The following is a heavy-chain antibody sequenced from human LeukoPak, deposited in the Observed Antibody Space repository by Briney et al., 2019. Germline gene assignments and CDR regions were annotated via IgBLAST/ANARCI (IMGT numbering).Heavy chain of an antibody. Sequence: GKSLRLSCAASGFTFSVYWMSWVRQAPGKGLEWVSAISGSGGSTYYADSVKGRFTISRDNSKNTLYLQMNSLRAEDTAVYYCANALWLPGRDAFDIWGQGTMVTVSS. CDR3: ANALWLPGRDAFDI. CDR1: GFTFSVYW. V-gene: IGHV3-23*01. J-gene: IGHJ3*02. CDR2: ISGSGGST. D-gene: IGHD5-12*01.